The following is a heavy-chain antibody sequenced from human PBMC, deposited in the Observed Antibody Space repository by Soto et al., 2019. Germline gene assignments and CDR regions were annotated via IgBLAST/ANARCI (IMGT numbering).Heavy chain of an antibody. D-gene: IGHD1-26*01. J-gene: IGHJ6*02. V-gene: IGHV1-46*01. CDR2: INPSGGST. Sequence: ASVKVSCKASGYTFTSYYMHWVRQAPVQGLEWMGIINPSGGSTSYAQKFQGRVTMTRDTSTSTVYMELSSLRSEDTAVYYCARGNPSGSYYRYYYYGMYVWGQGTTVTVSS. CDR3: ARGNPSGSYYRYYYYGMYV. CDR1: GYTFTSYY.